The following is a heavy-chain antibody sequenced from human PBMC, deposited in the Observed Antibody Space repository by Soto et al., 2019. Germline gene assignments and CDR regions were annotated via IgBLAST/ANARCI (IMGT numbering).Heavy chain of an antibody. Sequence: SETRSLTCTLAAGSAGNSNYYWGWIRQSPGKGLEWIGSVYYRGRSYSKSSVKSRVTISVDTSKNQFSLNLNSVTASDTAVYYCVSQRTSVLTQAYFDYWGPGALVTVSS. D-gene: IGHD2-8*01. CDR2: VYYRGRS. V-gene: IGHV4-39*01. CDR3: VSQRTSVLTQAYFDY. CDR1: AGSAGNSNYY. J-gene: IGHJ4*02.